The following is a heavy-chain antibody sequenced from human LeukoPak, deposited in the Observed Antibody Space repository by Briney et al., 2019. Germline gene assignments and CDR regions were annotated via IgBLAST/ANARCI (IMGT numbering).Heavy chain of an antibody. CDR1: GGTFSSYA. CDR2: IIPIFGTA. D-gene: IGHD6-13*01. CDR3: ARHLLRIAAAGTLYYYYGMDV. J-gene: IGHJ6*02. Sequence: ASVKVSCKASGGTFSSYAISWVRQAPGQGLEWMGGIIPIFGTANYAQKFQGRVTITADESTSTAYMELSSLRSEDTAVYYCARHLLRIAAAGTLYYYYGMDVWGQGTTVTVSS. V-gene: IGHV1-69*13.